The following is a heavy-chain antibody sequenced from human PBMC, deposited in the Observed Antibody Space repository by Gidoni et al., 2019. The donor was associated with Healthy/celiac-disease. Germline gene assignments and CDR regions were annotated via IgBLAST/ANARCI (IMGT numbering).Heavy chain of an antibody. CDR2: IYTSGST. Sequence: QVQLQESGPVLVKPSQTLPLTCTVSVGSISTGSYYSSWIRQPAGKGLEWIGRIYTSGSTNYNPSLKSRVTISVDTSKNQFSLKLSSVTAADTAVYYCARGRTGTTLALWGQGTLVTVSS. CDR1: VGSISTGSYY. D-gene: IGHD1-7*01. J-gene: IGHJ4*02. V-gene: IGHV4-61*02. CDR3: ARGRTGTTLAL.